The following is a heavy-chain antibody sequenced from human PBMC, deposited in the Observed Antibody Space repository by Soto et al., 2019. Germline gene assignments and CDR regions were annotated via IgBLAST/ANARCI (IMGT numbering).Heavy chain of an antibody. CDR1: GYTFTSYY. J-gene: IGHJ4*02. Sequence: ASVKVSCKASGYTFTSYYMHWVRQAPGQGLEWMGIINPSGGSTSYAQKCQVRVTMTRDTSTSTVYMELSSLRSEDTAVYYWARGGQYDSSGYYLFYFDYWGQGTLVTVSS. CDR2: INPSGGST. V-gene: IGHV1-46*01. D-gene: IGHD3-22*01. CDR3: ARGGQYDSSGYYLFYFDY.